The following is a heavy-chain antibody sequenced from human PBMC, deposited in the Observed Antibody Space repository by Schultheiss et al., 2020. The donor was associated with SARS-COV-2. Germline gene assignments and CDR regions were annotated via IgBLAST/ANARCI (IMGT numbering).Heavy chain of an antibody. CDR2: ISGSGGST. Sequence: GESLKISCAASGFTFDDYAMHWVRQAPGKGLEWVSAISGSGGSTYYADSVKGRFTISRDNSKNTLYLQMNSLRAEDTAVYYCAKDLTTYYYDSSGYYPSWFDPWGQGTLVTVSS. CDR3: AKDLTTYYYDSSGYYPSWFDP. CDR1: GFTFDDYA. J-gene: IGHJ5*02. V-gene: IGHV3-23*01. D-gene: IGHD3-22*01.